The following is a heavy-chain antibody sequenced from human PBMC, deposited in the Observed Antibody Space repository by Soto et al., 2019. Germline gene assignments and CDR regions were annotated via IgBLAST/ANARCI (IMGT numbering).Heavy chain of an antibody. D-gene: IGHD5-18*01. Sequence: GGSLILSCTGSGFTFWDFGMSWFRQAPGKGLEWLSFIRSKGYGGTTESAASVRGRFITSRDDSASTAYMDLSSLRSEDTAVFYCARAGYNYASPYYGMDVWGQGTTVTVSS. CDR3: ARAGYNYASPYYGMDV. J-gene: IGHJ6*02. CDR1: GFTFWDFG. V-gene: IGHV3-49*03. CDR2: IRSKGYGGTT.